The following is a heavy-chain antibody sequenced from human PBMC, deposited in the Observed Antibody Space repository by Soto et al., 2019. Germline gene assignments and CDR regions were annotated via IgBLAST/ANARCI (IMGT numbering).Heavy chain of an antibody. J-gene: IGHJ4*02. D-gene: IGHD4-17*01. Sequence: QVQLVQSGVEVEKPGASVKVSCKASGYTFTSYGVSWVRQAPGQGLEWMGWISAYNGNTNYAQKFQGRVTMTTDTSRSTAYMELRSLGSDDTAFYYCARDVPTVTTGGPDYWGQGTLVTVSS. V-gene: IGHV1-18*01. CDR1: GYTFTSYG. CDR3: ARDVPTVTTGGPDY. CDR2: ISAYNGNT.